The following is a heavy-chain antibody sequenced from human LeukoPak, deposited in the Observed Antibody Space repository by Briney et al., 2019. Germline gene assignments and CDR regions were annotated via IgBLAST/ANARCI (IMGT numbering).Heavy chain of an antibody. CDR3: ARVDDTSGYFYKFDY. V-gene: IGHV4-59*01. CDR1: GGSISNYY. Sequence: SENLSCTCSGSGGSISNYYWSWIRQPPGKGLEWVGYIHYSGSTNYNPSLKSRVTISVDTSKNQFSLKLTSVTAADTAVYYCARVDDTSGYFYKFDYWGQGTLVIVSS. D-gene: IGHD3-22*01. J-gene: IGHJ4*02. CDR2: IHYSGST.